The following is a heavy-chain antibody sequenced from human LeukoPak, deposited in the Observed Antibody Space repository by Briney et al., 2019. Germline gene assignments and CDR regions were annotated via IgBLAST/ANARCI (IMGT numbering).Heavy chain of an antibody. D-gene: IGHD4-17*01. J-gene: IGHJ4*02. Sequence: PGGSLRLSCAAPGFTFSSYGMHWVRQAPGKGLEWVAFIRYDGSNKYYADSVKGRFTISRDNSKNTLYLQMNSLRAEDTAVYYCAASRPYGANPGSLDYWGQGTLVTVSS. V-gene: IGHV3-30*02. CDR3: AASRPYGANPGSLDY. CDR1: GFTFSSYG. CDR2: IRYDGSNK.